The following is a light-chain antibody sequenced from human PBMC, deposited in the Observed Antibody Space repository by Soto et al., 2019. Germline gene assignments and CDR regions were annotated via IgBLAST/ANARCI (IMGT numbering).Light chain of an antibody. CDR2: LGS. CDR3: MQALQPPRT. CDR1: QSLLHSSEYYY. J-gene: IGKJ1*01. Sequence: IVVTQSPITLPVTPGEKASISCRSSQSLLHSSEYYYLDWYLQRPGQSPQLLSELGSNRAAGVPVRFSGSGSGTDLTLKIIRVEAEDVGVYFCMQALQPPRTFGEGTKVDIK. V-gene: IGKV2-28*01.